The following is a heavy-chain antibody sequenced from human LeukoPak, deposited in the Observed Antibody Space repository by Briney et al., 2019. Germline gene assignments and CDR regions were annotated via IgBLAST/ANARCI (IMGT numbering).Heavy chain of an antibody. V-gene: IGHV3-30*03. D-gene: IGHD6-13*01. Sequence: GGSLRLSCAASGFTFSNAWMSWVRQAPGKGLEWVALIPYDGSNKYYADSVKGRFTVSRDNSKNTLYLQMNSLRAEDTAVYYCVRGAYSSSWLNFDYWGQGTLVTVSS. J-gene: IGHJ4*02. CDR1: GFTFSNAW. CDR3: VRGAYSSSWLNFDY. CDR2: IPYDGSNK.